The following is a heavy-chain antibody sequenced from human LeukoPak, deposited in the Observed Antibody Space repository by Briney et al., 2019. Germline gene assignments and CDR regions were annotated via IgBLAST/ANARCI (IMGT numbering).Heavy chain of an antibody. D-gene: IGHD6-13*01. Sequence: GASVKVSCKASGYTFTGYYMHWVRQAPGQGLEWMGWINPNSGGTNYAQKFQGRVTMTRDTSISTAYMELSRLRSDDTAVYYCARRSAAAGYYFYYYMDVWGKGTTVTVSS. V-gene: IGHV1-2*02. CDR2: INPNSGGT. CDR3: ARRSAAAGYYFYYYMDV. CDR1: GYTFTGYY. J-gene: IGHJ6*03.